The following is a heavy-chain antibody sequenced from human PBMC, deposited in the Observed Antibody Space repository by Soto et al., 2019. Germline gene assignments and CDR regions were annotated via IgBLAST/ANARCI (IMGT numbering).Heavy chain of an antibody. J-gene: IGHJ4*02. CDR1: GFTFNNYY. CDR2: INQDGSAK. D-gene: IGHD2-15*01. CDR3: GRGFGGTH. V-gene: IGHV3-7*05. Sequence: EVQLVESGGGLVQPGGSLRLSRAASGFTFNNYYMVWVRQAPGRGLEWVVNINQDGSAKYYVDSVKGRFTISRDNAKSSLYLQINSLRAEDTATYYCGRGFGGTHWGQGSLVTVSS.